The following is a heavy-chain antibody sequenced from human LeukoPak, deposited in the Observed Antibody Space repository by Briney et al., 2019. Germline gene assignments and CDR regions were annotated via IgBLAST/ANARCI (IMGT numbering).Heavy chain of an antibody. Sequence: ASVKVSCKVSGYTLTELSMHWVRQAPGKGLEWMGGFDPEDGETIYAQKFQGRVTMTEDTSTDTAYMELSSLRSEDTAVYYCATSIVVAPAATIMYPYGMAVWGKGPTVTVPS. CDR1: GYTLTELS. V-gene: IGHV1-24*01. J-gene: IGHJ6*04. D-gene: IGHD2-2*01. CDR3: ATSIVVAPAATIMYPYGMAV. CDR2: FDPEDGET.